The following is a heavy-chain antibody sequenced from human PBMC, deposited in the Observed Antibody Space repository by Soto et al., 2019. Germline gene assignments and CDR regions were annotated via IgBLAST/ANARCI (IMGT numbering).Heavy chain of an antibody. CDR2: VSGDGVRI. CDR3: GKSRGGANYGFFD. Sequence: GGSLRLSCSASGFTFSSYSMHWVRQSPGKGLEYLSHVSGDGVRIYYADSVKGRFTISRDNSKNMLYLQIRSLGLDDSAVFYCGKSRGGANYGFFDWGQGTLVTVSS. CDR1: GFTFSSYS. V-gene: IGHV3-64D*06. J-gene: IGHJ1*01. D-gene: IGHD2-21*01.